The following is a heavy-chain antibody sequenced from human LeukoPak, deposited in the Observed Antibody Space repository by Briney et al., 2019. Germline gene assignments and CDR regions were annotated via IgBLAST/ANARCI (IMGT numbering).Heavy chain of an antibody. CDR1: GFTFSSFW. D-gene: IGHD6-13*01. J-gene: IGHJ4*02. CDR3: ATAPAAADSF. V-gene: IGHV3-7*01. CDR2: INRDGSAK. Sequence: PGGSLRLSCAASGFTFSSFWLTWVRQAPGKGLEWVANINRDGSAKTYVDSVKGRFIISRDNAKNSVYLRMSSLRAEDTAVYYCATAPAAADSFWGQGTLVAVSS.